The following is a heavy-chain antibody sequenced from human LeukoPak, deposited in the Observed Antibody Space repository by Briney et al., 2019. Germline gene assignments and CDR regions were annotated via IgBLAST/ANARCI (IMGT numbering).Heavy chain of an antibody. CDR1: GYSFTGYY. J-gene: IGHJ6*03. CDR3: ARDLGVVVPAAMYSRNYYYYYYMDV. Sequence: ASVKVSCKASGYSFTGYYIHWVRQAPGQGLEWMGWINPNSGGTNYAQKSQGRVTMTRDTSISTAYMELSRLRSDDTAVYYCARDLGVVVPAAMYSRNYYYYYYMDVWGKGTTVTVSS. V-gene: IGHV1-2*02. D-gene: IGHD2-2*01. CDR2: INPNSGGT.